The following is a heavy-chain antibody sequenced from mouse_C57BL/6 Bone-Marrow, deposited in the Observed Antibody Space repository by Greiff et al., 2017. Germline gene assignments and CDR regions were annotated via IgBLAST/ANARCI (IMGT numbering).Heavy chain of an antibody. D-gene: IGHD1-1*01. CDR1: GYSITSGYY. Sequence: DVQLQESGPGLVKPSQSLSLTCSVTGYSITSGYYWNWIRQFPGNKLEWMGYISYDGSNNYNPSLKNRISITRDPSKNQFFLKLNSVTTEDTATYYCARALITTVVATGSDYWGQGTTLTVSS. CDR2: ISYDGSN. J-gene: IGHJ2*01. CDR3: ARALITTVVATGSDY. V-gene: IGHV3-6*01.